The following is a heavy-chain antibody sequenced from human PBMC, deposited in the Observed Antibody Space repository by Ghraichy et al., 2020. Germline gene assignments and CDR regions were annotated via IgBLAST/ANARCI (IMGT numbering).Heavy chain of an antibody. V-gene: IGHV3-48*02. D-gene: IGHD2-15*01. CDR3: ATGGGTF. J-gene: IGHJ4*02. CDR2: ISNGDGTI. CDR1: GLTFSGYT. Sequence: GGSLRLSCAVSGLTFSGYTMKSRRHAPWKGLEWISFISNGDGTIYYADSVKGRFTISRDNAKNSLYLQMNSLRDEDTAVYYCATGGGTFWGQGTLVTVSS.